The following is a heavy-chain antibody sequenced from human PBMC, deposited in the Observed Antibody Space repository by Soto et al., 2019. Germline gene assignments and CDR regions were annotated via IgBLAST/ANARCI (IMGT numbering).Heavy chain of an antibody. CDR3: AKDRNHYGSGSYFDY. CDR2: ISGSADIT. CDR1: GFAFNIYA. J-gene: IGHJ4*02. D-gene: IGHD3-10*01. Sequence: EVQLLESGGGLVQPGGSLRVSCAASGFAFNIYAMSWVRQAPGKGLEWVSVISGSADITNYADSVKGRFTISRDNSKNTVYLQMNSLRVEDTAVYYCAKDRNHYGSGSYFDYWGQGTLVTVSS. V-gene: IGHV3-23*01.